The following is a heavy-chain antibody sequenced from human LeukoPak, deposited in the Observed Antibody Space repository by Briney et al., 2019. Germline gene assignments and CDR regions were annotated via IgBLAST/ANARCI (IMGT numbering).Heavy chain of an antibody. CDR1: GFSIISYY. CDR2: IYTAGDT. J-gene: IGHJ4*02. V-gene: IGHV4-4*09. CDR3: ARATPVGGVRFDY. D-gene: IGHD3-16*01. Sequence: PSETLSLTCTVSGFSIISYYWSWIRQPPSKGLDWIGSIYTAGDTRYDPSIKSRVTISVDPSKNQFSLKLSSVNAADKAVYSCARATPVGGVRFDYWGQGTLVTVSS.